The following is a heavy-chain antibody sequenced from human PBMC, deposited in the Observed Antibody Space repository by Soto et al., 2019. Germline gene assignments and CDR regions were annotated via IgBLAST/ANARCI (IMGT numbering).Heavy chain of an antibody. CDR3: AGTPFYWSSTSCYTGWFDP. Sequence: QVQLVQSGAEVKKPGSSVKVSCKASGGTFSSYDISWVRQAPGQGRVGMVGVIPIFGTANYAPTFQGRVTITADDSTSTAYVELSSLRTEDTAVYYCAGTPFYWSSTSCYTGWFDPWGQGTLVTVSS. V-gene: IGHV1-69*01. CDR1: GGTFSSYD. D-gene: IGHD2-2*02. CDR2: VIPIFGTA. J-gene: IGHJ5*02.